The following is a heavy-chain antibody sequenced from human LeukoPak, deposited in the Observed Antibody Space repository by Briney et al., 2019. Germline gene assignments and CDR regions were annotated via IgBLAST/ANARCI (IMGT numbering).Heavy chain of an antibody. Sequence: GGPLRLSCAASGFTFSSYGIHWVRQAPGKGLEWVAVISIDGSNTYYADSVKGRFTISRDNSKNTLYLQMNSLRAEDTAVYYCAKEEYTTSSAYLNYWGQGTQVTVSS. CDR2: ISIDGSNT. J-gene: IGHJ4*02. CDR1: GFTFSSYG. CDR3: AKEEYTTSSAYLNY. D-gene: IGHD6-6*01. V-gene: IGHV3-30*18.